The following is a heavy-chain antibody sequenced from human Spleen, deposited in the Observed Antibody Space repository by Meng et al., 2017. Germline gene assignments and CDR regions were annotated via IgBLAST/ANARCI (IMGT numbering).Heavy chain of an antibody. V-gene: IGHV1-18*01. CDR2: LGAHDGDT. J-gene: IGHJ4*02. CDR1: HYTFSGYG. Sequence: QVQVVQSGAGGKRPGASVKVSCKASHYTFSGYGVRWFRQAAVQGLEWMAWLGAHDGDTNHAPRLQGRVTVNSNRPTATDYMELRNLRTDDTGGYYCARGTPGRRDAEYWGQGTLVTVSS. D-gene: IGHD3-10*01. CDR3: ARGTPGRRDAEY.